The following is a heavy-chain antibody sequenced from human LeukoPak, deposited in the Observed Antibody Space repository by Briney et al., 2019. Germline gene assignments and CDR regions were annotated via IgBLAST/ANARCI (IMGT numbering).Heavy chain of an antibody. Sequence: GGSLRPSCAASGFTFSNYWMSWVRQAPGKGLEWVANIKQDGSEKYYVDSVRGRFTVSRDNADNSLYLQMNSLRAEDTAKYYCARDLSPMSSGSYDRSYYFDYWGQGTLVTVSS. J-gene: IGHJ4*02. D-gene: IGHD1-26*01. CDR2: IKQDGSEK. CDR3: ARDLSPMSSGSYDRSYYFDY. CDR1: GFTFSNYW. V-gene: IGHV3-7*01.